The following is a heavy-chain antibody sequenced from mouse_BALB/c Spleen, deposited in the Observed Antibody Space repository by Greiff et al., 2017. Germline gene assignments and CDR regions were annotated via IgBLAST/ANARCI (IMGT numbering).Heavy chain of an antibody. D-gene: IGHD3-2*01. CDR3: ARRQLGLRAMDY. V-gene: IGHV3-2*02. Sequence: EVQLQQSGPGLVKPSQSLSLSCTVTGYSITSDYAWYLIRQCPGNKLEWRGYISYSGSTSYNPSLKSRITITRDTSKNQFFLQLNSVTTEDTATYYCARRQLGLRAMDYWGQGTSVTVSS. CDR1: GYSITSDYA. J-gene: IGHJ4*01. CDR2: ISYSGST.